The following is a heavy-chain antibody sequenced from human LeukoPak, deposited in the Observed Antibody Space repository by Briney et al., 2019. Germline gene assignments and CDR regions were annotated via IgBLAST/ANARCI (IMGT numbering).Heavy chain of an antibody. D-gene: IGHD4-17*01. CDR3: ARALTTGGRTDY. Sequence: GGSLRLSCAASGFMFSTYGIHWVRQAPGKGLEWVAVINYDGSNKYYADSVKGRFTISRDNSKNTLYLQMNSLRVEDTAVYYCARALTTGGRTDYWGQGTLVTVSS. V-gene: IGHV3-33*01. CDR1: GFMFSTYG. J-gene: IGHJ4*02. CDR2: INYDGSNK.